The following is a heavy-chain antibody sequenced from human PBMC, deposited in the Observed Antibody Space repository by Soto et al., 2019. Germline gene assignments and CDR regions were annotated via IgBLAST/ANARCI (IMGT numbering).Heavy chain of an antibody. CDR3: ARVGGPHRRGWFDP. J-gene: IGHJ5*02. Sequence: PSETLSLTCAVYGGSFSGNWWTWVRQTPQRGLEYIGEIFHDGTANYYPSFERRVAISVDTSKNQFSLKLTSVTAADTAVYYCARVGGPHRRGWFDPWGQGTQVTVSS. D-gene: IGHD3-16*01. V-gene: IGHV4-34*12. CDR1: GGSFSGNW. CDR2: IFHDGTA.